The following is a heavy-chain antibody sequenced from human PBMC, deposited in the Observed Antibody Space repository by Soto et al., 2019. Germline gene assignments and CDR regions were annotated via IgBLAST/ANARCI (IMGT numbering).Heavy chain of an antibody. D-gene: IGHD2-2*02. CDR1: GGSFSGYY. J-gene: IGHJ6*02. Sequence: SETLSLTCAVYGGSFSGYYWSWIRQPPGKGLEWIGEINHSGSTNYNPSLKSRVTISVDTSKNQFSLKLSSVTAADTAVYYCARGRGCSSTSCYTGNYYYYGMDVWGQGTTVTVS. V-gene: IGHV4-34*01. CDR2: INHSGST. CDR3: ARGRGCSSTSCYTGNYYYYGMDV.